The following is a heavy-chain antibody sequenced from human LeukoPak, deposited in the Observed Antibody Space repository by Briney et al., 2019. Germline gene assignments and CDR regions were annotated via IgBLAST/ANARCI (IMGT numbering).Heavy chain of an antibody. CDR2: INHSGST. V-gene: IGHV4-34*01. J-gene: IGHJ4*02. CDR3: ATQTTVVTQGDY. CDR1: GGSFSGYY. D-gene: IGHD4-23*01. Sequence: SETLSLTCAVYGGSFSGYYWSWIRQPPGKGLEWIGEINHSGSTNYNPSLKSRVAISVDTSKNQFSLKLSSVTAADTAVYYCATQTTVVTQGDYWGQGTLVTVSS.